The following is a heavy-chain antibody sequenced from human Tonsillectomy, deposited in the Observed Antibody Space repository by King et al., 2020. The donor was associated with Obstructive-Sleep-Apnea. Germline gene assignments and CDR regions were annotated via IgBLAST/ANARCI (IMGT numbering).Heavy chain of an antibody. CDR1: GYTFTDYY. Sequence: QLVQSGAEVKKPGASVKVSCKASGYTFTDYYMHWVRQAPGQGLEWMGWINPNSGGTHYAKKFQGWVTMTRDTSVTTAYMELKRLTSDDTAVYYCARELSNSWYEKGMDVWGQGTAVTVSS. CDR2: INPNSGGT. J-gene: IGHJ6*02. CDR3: ARELSNSWYEKGMDV. V-gene: IGHV1-2*04. D-gene: IGHD6-13*01.